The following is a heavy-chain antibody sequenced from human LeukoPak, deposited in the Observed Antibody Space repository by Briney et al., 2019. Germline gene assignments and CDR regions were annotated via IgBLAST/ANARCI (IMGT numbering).Heavy chain of an antibody. Sequence: SGGSLRLSCAASGFTFSTHWMHWVRQAPGKGLVWVSRINSDESSTTYADSVKGRFTISRDNAKNTLYLQMNSLRAEDTAVYYCAKSRRAYCSGGSCFGLWDYWGQGTLVTVSS. V-gene: IGHV3-74*01. CDR1: GFTFSTHW. D-gene: IGHD2-15*01. J-gene: IGHJ4*02. CDR2: INSDESST. CDR3: AKSRRAYCSGGSCFGLWDY.